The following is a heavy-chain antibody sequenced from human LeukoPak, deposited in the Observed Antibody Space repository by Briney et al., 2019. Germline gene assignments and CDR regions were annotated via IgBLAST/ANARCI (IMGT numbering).Heavy chain of an antibody. V-gene: IGHV3-33*01. Sequence: PGGSLRLSCAASGFTFSSHGMHWVRQAPGKGLEWVAVIWYDGSNKYYADSVKGRFTISRDNSKNTLYLQMNSLRAEDTAVYYCARGGSSWPGTDYWGQGTLVTVSS. CDR1: GFTFSSHG. CDR3: ARGGSSWPGTDY. J-gene: IGHJ4*02. CDR2: IWYDGSNK. D-gene: IGHD6-13*01.